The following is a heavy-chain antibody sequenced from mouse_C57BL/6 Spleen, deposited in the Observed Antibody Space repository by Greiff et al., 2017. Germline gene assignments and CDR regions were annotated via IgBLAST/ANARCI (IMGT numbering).Heavy chain of an antibody. CDR1: GFTFSDYG. D-gene: IGHD4-1*01. J-gene: IGHJ2*01. CDR2: ISSGRSTI. Sequence: EVNVVESGGGLVKPGGSLKLSCAASGFTFSDYGMHWVRQAPEKGLEWVAYISSGRSTIYYADTVKGRFTISRDNAKNTLFLQMTSLRSEDTAMYYCARSTGTRYFDYGGQGTTLTVSS. CDR3: ARSTGTRYFDY. V-gene: IGHV5-17*01.